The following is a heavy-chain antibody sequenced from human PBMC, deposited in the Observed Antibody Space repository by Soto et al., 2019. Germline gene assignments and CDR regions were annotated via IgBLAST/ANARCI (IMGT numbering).Heavy chain of an antibody. CDR1: GGSISSGGYY. D-gene: IGHD1-1*01. Sequence: QVQLQESGPGLVKPSQTLSLTCTVSGGSISSGGYYWSWIRQHPGKGLEWIGYIYYSGSTYYNPSLKSRVTISVDTSKNQFPLKLSSVTAADTAVYYCARDKGWNDDDGLWWFDPWGQGTLVTVSS. J-gene: IGHJ5*02. CDR3: ARDKGWNDDDGLWWFDP. CDR2: IYYSGST. V-gene: IGHV4-31*03.